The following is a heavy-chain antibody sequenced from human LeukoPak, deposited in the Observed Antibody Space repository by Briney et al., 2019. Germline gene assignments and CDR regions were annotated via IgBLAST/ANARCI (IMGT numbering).Heavy chain of an antibody. V-gene: IGHV3-21*01. CDR3: ARDALYSSGSDY. CDR1: GFTFSSYS. Sequence: GGSLRLSCAASGFTFSSYSMNWVRQAPGKGLEWVSSISSSSSYICYADSVKGRFTISRDNAKNSLYLQMNSLRAEDTAVYYCARDALYSSGSDYWGQGTLVTVSS. J-gene: IGHJ4*02. CDR2: ISSSSSYI. D-gene: IGHD6-19*01.